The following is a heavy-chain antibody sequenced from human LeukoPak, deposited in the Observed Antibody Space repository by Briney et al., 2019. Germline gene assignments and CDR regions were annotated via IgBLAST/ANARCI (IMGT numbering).Heavy chain of an antibody. CDR3: ARGLLQSGFDY. D-gene: IGHD5-24*01. Sequence: SETLSLTCTVSGGSISYFYWSWIRQPAGKGLEWIGRIYTSGSTNYNPSLKSRVTMSVDTSKKQFSLQLNSVTPEDTAVYYCARGLLQSGFDYWGQGTLVTVSS. CDR2: IYTSGST. CDR1: GGSISYFY. J-gene: IGHJ4*02. V-gene: IGHV4-4*07.